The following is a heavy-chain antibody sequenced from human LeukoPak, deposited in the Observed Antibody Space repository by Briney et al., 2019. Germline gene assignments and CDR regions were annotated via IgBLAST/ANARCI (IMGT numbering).Heavy chain of an antibody. Sequence: GGSLRLSCAASGFNLSNYGIHWVRQAPGKGLEWVAFIRYDGSNKYYADSVKGRFTISRDNSKNTLYLQMNSLRPEDTAVYYCAKDRVLRYFDWLFDLDYWGQGTLVTVS. J-gene: IGHJ4*02. V-gene: IGHV3-30*02. CDR1: GFNLSNYG. D-gene: IGHD3-9*01. CDR3: AKDRVLRYFDWLFDLDY. CDR2: IRYDGSNK.